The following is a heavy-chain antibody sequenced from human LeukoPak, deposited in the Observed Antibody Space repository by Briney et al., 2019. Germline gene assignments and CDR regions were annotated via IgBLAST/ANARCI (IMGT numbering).Heavy chain of an antibody. V-gene: IGHV3-11*01. J-gene: IGHJ4*02. CDR2: ISSSGSTI. Sequence: GGSLRLSCAASGFTFSDYYMSWIRQAPGKGLEWVSYISSSGSTIYYADSVKGRFTISRDNAKNSLYLQMNSLRAEDTAVYYCARDPRKGYSGYDQDYWGQGTLVTVSS. CDR3: ARDPRKGYSGYDQDY. CDR1: GFTFSDYY. D-gene: IGHD5-12*01.